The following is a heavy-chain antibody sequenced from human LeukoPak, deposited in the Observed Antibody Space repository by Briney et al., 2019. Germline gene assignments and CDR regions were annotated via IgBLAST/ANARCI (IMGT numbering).Heavy chain of an antibody. J-gene: IGHJ4*02. CDR2: INTDGSHT. CDR1: GFTFSSYW. V-gene: IGHV3-74*01. Sequence: GGSLRLSCAASGFTFSSYWIHWVRQAPGKGLVWVSRINTDGSHTSYADSVKGRFTISRDNANNTLYLQMNSLRAEDTAVYYCAKEAVEYFDYWGQGNLVTVSS. CDR3: AKEAVEYFDY.